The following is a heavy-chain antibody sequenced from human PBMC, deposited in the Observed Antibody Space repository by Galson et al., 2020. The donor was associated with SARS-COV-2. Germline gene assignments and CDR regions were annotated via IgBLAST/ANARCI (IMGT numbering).Heavy chain of an antibody. Sequence: GESLKISCKASGYRFTDCLIHWVRQAPGQGLEWMGVVNPTGGSASYAQKFQGRVTMTRDTSTSTVYMELNSLRSEDTAMYYCARRAPLFYGMDVWGQGTTVIVSS. J-gene: IGHJ6*02. CDR2: VNPTGGSA. CDR3: ARRAPLFYGMDV. CDR1: GYRFTDCL. V-gene: IGHV1-46*01. D-gene: IGHD3-10*01.